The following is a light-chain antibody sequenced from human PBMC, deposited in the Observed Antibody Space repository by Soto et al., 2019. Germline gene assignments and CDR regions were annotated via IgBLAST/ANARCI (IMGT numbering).Light chain of an antibody. CDR1: SSDVGGYNY. V-gene: IGLV2-14*01. CDR2: DVS. Sequence: QSALTQPASVSGSPGQSITISCTGTSSDVGGYNYVSWYQQHPGKAPKLMISDVSNRPSGVSNRFSGSKSGDTASLTISGLQAEDEADYYCGSYTSSSTLYVFGTGTKLTVL. CDR3: GSYTSSSTLYV. J-gene: IGLJ1*01.